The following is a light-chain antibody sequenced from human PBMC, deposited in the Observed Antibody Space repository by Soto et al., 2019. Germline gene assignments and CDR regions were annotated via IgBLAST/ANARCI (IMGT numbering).Light chain of an antibody. CDR1: QSISNW. CDR2: DVS. J-gene: IGKJ1*01. V-gene: IGKV1-5*01. CDR3: QQYHTFWT. Sequence: DIQMTQSPSALSASVVDRVTITCRASQSISNWLAWYQQKPGKAPKLLIYDVSSLESGVPSRFSGSGFGTEFTLTISSLQPDDLATYYCQQYHTFWTFGQGTKVDIK.